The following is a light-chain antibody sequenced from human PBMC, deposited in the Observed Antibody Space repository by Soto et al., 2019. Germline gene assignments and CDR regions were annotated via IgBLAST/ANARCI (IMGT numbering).Light chain of an antibody. V-gene: IGLV2-14*01. J-gene: IGLJ1*01. CDR3: SSKGDTSTLVV. CDR2: EVT. CDR1: SSDVGAYNY. Sequence: QSVLTQPASVSGSPGQSITISCTGTSSDVGAYNYVSWYQHHPGKVPKLLIYEVTNRPSGVSDRFSGSKSGNTASLTISGLQAEDEADYYCSSKGDTSTLVVFGPGTQVTVL.